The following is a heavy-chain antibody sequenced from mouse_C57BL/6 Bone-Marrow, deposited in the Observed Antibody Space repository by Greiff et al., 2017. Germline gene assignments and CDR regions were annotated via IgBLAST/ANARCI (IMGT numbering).Heavy chain of an antibody. V-gene: IGHV1-42*01. Sequence: VQLKQSGPELVKPGASVKISCKASGYSFTGYYMNWVKQSPEKSLEWIGEINPSTGGTTYNQKFKAKATLTVDKSSSTAYMQLKSLTSEDSAVYYCARCYCGSSFDWYFDVWGTGTTVTVSS. CDR1: GYSFTGYY. CDR3: ARCYCGSSFDWYFDV. CDR2: INPSTGGT. D-gene: IGHD1-1*01. J-gene: IGHJ1*03.